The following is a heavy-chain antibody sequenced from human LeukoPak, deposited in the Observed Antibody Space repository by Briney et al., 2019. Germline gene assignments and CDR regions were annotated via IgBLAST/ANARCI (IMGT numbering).Heavy chain of an antibody. CDR1: GFTFSSYW. Sequence: TGGSLRLSCAASGFTFSSYWMSWVRQAPGKGLEWVANIKQDGSEKYYVDSVKGRFTISRDNAKNSLYLQMNSLRAEDTAVYYCARVGIYGDYGRYFDYWGQGTLVTVSS. CDR2: IKQDGSEK. J-gene: IGHJ4*02. D-gene: IGHD4-17*01. V-gene: IGHV3-7*01. CDR3: ARVGIYGDYGRYFDY.